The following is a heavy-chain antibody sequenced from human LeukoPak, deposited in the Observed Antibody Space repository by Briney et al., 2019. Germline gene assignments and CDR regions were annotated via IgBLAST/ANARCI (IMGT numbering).Heavy chain of an antibody. CDR2: INQDGSQT. J-gene: IGHJ4*02. CDR1: GFTFSSYW. D-gene: IGHD1-26*01. Sequence: GGSLRLSCAVSGFTFSSYWMTWVRQAPGKGPEWVASINQDGSQTYYVDSVKGRFTISRDNAKNSLYLQMSSLRVEDTAIYYCARSWLLVAATPLTDYWGQGTLVTVSS. CDR3: ARSWLLVAATPLTDY. V-gene: IGHV3-7*01.